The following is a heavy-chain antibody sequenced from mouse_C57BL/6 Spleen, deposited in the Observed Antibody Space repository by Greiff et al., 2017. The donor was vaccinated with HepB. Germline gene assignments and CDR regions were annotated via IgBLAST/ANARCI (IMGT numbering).Heavy chain of an antibody. CDR1: GYTFTSYW. V-gene: IGHV1-50*01. CDR3: ARSGSPY. J-gene: IGHJ2*01. CDR2: IDPSDSYT. Sequence: VQLQQSGAELVKPGASVKLSCKASGYTFTSYWMQWVKQRPGQGLEWIGEIDPSDSYTNYNQKFKGKATLTVDTSSSTAYMQPSSLTSEDSAVYYCARSGSPYWGQGTTLTVSS. D-gene: IGHD3-1*01.